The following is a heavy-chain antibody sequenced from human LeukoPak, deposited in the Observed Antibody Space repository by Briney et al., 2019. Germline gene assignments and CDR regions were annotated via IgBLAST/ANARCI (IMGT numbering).Heavy chain of an antibody. CDR3: VRGALPGDNWYFDL. CDR1: GFPFSAYD. V-gene: IGHV3-13*01. Sequence: GGSLRLSCAMSGFPFSAYDMHWVRQAPGKGLEWVSAFGSAGDTYYPGAVKGRFTISRDYATDSLYLQMNSLRAGDTAVYFCVRGALPGDNWYFDLWGRGTLVTVSS. CDR2: FGSAGDT. J-gene: IGHJ2*01.